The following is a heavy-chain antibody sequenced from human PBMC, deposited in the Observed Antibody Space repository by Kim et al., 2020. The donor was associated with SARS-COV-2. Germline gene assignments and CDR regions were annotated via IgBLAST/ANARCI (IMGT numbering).Heavy chain of an antibody. V-gene: IGHV1-69*13. Sequence: SVKVSCKASGGTFSSYAISWVRQAPGQGLEWMGGIIPIFGTANYAQKFQGRVTITADESTRTAYMELSSLRSEDTAVYYCARPSYGSPMDYYYYGMDVWGQGTTVTVSS. J-gene: IGHJ6*02. D-gene: IGHD2-8*01. CDR2: IIPIFGTA. CDR1: GGTFSSYA. CDR3: ARPSYGSPMDYYYYGMDV.